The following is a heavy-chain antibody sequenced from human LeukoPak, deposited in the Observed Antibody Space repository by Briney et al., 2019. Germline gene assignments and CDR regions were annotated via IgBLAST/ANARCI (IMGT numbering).Heavy chain of an antibody. CDR2: IKQDGSEK. Sequence: GGSLRLSCAASGFTFSSYWMSWVRQAPGKGPEWVANIKQDGSEKYYVDSVKGRFTISRDNAKNSLYLQMSSLRAEDTAVYYCARDLFRTTGTTVFDYWGQGTLVTVSS. V-gene: IGHV3-7*01. J-gene: IGHJ4*02. CDR1: GFTFSSYW. D-gene: IGHD1-1*01. CDR3: ARDLFRTTGTTVFDY.